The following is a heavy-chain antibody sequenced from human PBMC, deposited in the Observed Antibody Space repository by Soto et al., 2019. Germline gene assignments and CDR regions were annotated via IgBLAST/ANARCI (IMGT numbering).Heavy chain of an antibody. Sequence: PGGSLRLSCAASGFTFNSYVMSWVRQAPGKGLEWVSSVSGLGATTHHADSVQGRFTISRDNSRNTLYLQMNSLRAEDTAVYYCAKLSQYSSSYYFNSWGQGTLVTVSS. J-gene: IGHJ4*02. CDR1: GFTFNSYV. CDR3: AKLSQYSSSYYFNS. CDR2: VSGLGATT. V-gene: IGHV3-23*01. D-gene: IGHD6-6*01.